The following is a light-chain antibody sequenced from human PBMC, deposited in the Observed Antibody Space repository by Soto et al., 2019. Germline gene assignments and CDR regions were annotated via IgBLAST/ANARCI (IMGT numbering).Light chain of an antibody. V-gene: IGKV3-20*01. J-gene: IGKJ2*01. CDR3: QQYASSSYP. CDR2: GAS. CDR1: QSVSSSY. Sequence: EIVLTQSPGTLSLSPGDRATLSCRTSQSVSSSYLAWYQQKPGQAPRLLIYGASRRATGIPDRFSGSGSGTDFTRTISRLEPDDFSVYFCQQYASSSYPFGQGTKLEIK.